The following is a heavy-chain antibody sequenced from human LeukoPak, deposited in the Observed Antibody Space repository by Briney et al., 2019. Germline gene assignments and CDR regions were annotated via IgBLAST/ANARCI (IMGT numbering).Heavy chain of an antibody. J-gene: IGHJ5*02. CDR3: ARSRVLVVVVAATDWFDP. CDR1: GYTFTSYA. V-gene: IGHV1-3*01. D-gene: IGHD2-15*01. Sequence: ASVKVSCKASGYTFTSYAMHWVRQAPGQRLEWMGWINAGNGNTKYSQKFQGRVTITRDTSASTAYMELRSLRSDDTAVYYCARSRVLVVVVAATDWFDPWGQGTLVTVSS. CDR2: INAGNGNT.